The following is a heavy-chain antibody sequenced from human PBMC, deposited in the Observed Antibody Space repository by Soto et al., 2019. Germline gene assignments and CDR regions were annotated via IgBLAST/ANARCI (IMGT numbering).Heavy chain of an antibody. Sequence: ASVKVSCKASGGTFSSYAISWVRQAPGQGLEWMGGIIPIFGTANYAQKFQGRVTITADESTSTAYMELSSLRSEDTAVYYCARGYCSGGSCYSYYYYGMDVWGQGTTVTVSS. CDR3: ARGYCSGGSCYSYYYYGMDV. D-gene: IGHD2-15*01. CDR1: GGTFSSYA. V-gene: IGHV1-69*13. J-gene: IGHJ6*02. CDR2: IIPIFGTA.